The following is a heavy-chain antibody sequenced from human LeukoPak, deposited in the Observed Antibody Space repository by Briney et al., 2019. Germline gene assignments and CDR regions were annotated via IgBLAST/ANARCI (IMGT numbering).Heavy chain of an antibody. V-gene: IGHV3-11*06. J-gene: IGHJ2*01. D-gene: IGHD3-10*01. CDR3: ARRAMGYGSGPISHWYFDL. Sequence: GGSLRLSCAASGFTLSDYYMSWIRQAPGKGLEWVSYISSSSSYTNYADSVKGRFTISRDNAKNSLYLQMNSLRAEDTAVYYCARRAMGYGSGPISHWYFDLWGRGTLVTVSS. CDR1: GFTLSDYY. CDR2: ISSSSSYT.